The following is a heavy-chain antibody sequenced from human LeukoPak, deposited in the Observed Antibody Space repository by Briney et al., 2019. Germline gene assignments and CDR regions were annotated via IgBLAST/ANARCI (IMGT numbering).Heavy chain of an antibody. D-gene: IGHD2-2*01. J-gene: IGHJ4*02. CDR2: IYYSGST. V-gene: IGHV4-31*03. Sequence: SETLSLTCTVSGGSISSGGYYWSWIRQHPGKGLERIGYIYYSGSTYYNPSLKSRVTISVDTFKNQFSLTLSSVTAADTAVYYCARDLRYCSSTSCYSPNYFDYWGQGTLVTVSS. CDR3: ARDLRYCSSTSCYSPNYFDY. CDR1: GGSISSGGYY.